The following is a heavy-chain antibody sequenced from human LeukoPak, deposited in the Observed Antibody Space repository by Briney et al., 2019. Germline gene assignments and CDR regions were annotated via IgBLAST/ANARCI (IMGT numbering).Heavy chain of an antibody. J-gene: IGHJ5*02. V-gene: IGHV3-53*04. CDR1: AFTLSAND. Sequence: RAGGCVRLSCPASAFTLSANDMGWVSQDPGKGMGWVSLIYAGGTISALYADSVGGRFPGTRHGSQNTLDLTMSGLRVDDTAVYYCLRQGPGSPHRWGHGTLVTVSS. CDR2: IYAGGTISA. D-gene: IGHD1-26*01. CDR3: LRQGPGSPHR.